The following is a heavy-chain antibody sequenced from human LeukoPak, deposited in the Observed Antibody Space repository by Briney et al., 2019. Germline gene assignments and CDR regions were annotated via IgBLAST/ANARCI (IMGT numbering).Heavy chain of an antibody. CDR2: IYTSGST. Sequence: SETLSLTCTVSGGSISTYYWSWIRQPAGKGLEWIGRIYTSGSTNYNPSLKSRVTMSVDTSKSQLSLKLSSVTAADTALYYCARGGVTDPFDFWGQGTLVTVSS. V-gene: IGHV4-4*07. CDR3: ARGGVTDPFDF. D-gene: IGHD1-14*01. CDR1: GGSISTYY. J-gene: IGHJ4*02.